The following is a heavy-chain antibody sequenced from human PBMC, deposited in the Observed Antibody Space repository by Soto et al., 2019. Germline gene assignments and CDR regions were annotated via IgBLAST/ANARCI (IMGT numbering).Heavy chain of an antibody. D-gene: IGHD2-2*01. CDR2: IYYSGST. V-gene: IGHV4-39*01. CDR3: ARRASSTRSRDAFDI. CDR1: GGSISSSSYY. J-gene: IGHJ3*02. Sequence: SETLSLTCTVSGGSISSSSYYWGWIRQPPGKGLEWIGSIYYSGSTYYNPSLKSRVTISVDTSKNQFSLTLSSVTAADTAVYYCARRASSTRSRDAFDIWGQGTMVTVSS.